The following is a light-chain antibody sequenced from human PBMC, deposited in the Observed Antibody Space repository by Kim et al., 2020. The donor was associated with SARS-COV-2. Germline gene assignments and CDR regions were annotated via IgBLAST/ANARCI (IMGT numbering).Light chain of an antibody. V-gene: IGKV1-5*01. CDR1: QSISSW. J-gene: IGKJ1*01. Sequence: ASVGDRVTITCRASQSISSWLAWYQQKPGKAPKVLIYDASSLESGVPSRFSGSGSGTEFTLTIRSLQPDDFATYYCQQYNSNSMTFGQGTKVDIK. CDR3: QQYNSNSMT. CDR2: DAS.